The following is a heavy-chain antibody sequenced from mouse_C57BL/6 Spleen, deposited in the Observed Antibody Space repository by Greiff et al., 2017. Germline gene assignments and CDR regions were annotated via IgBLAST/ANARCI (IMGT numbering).Heavy chain of an antibody. D-gene: IGHD2-2*01. CDR2: ISSGSSTI. CDR1: GFTFSDYG. CDR3: ARSTMVTTYYFDY. Sequence: EVKLQESGGGLVKPGGSLKLSCAASGFTFSDYGMHWVRQAPEKGLEWVAYISSGSSTIYYADTVKGRFTISRDTAKNTLFLQMTSLRSEDTAMYYCARSTMVTTYYFDYWGQGTTLTVSS. V-gene: IGHV5-17*01. J-gene: IGHJ2*01.